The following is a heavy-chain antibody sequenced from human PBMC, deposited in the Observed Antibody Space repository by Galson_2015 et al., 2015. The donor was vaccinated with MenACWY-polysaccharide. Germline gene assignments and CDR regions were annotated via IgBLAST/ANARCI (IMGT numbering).Heavy chain of an antibody. CDR2: ISTSGSA. CDR3: ARVEYNGYESHLKY. CDR1: GVSISTTSYY. D-gene: IGHD5-12*01. V-gene: IGHV4-4*07. Sequence: SETLSLTCTVSGVSISTTSYYWSWLRQPAGKGLEWLGRISTSGSATYNPSLGSRVTMSIDTSTNQFSLRLTSATAADTALYFCARVEYNGYESHLKYWGPGILVAVSS. J-gene: IGHJ4*02.